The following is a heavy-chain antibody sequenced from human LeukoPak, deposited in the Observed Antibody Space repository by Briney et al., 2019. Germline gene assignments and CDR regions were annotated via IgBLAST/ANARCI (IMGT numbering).Heavy chain of an antibody. CDR1: GFTFSSYS. Sequence: GGSLRLSCAASGFTFSSYSMNWVRQAPGKGLEWVSAISGSGGSTYYADSVKGRFTISRDNSKNTLYLQMNSLRAEDTAVYYCAKDSSIAAAGRFDYWGQGTLVTVSS. J-gene: IGHJ4*02. CDR2: ISGSGGST. D-gene: IGHD6-13*01. CDR3: AKDSSIAAAGRFDY. V-gene: IGHV3-23*01.